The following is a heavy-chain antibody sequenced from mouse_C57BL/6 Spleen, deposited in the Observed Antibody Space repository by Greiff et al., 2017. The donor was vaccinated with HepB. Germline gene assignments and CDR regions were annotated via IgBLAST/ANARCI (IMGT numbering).Heavy chain of an antibody. J-gene: IGHJ4*01. CDR3: ARVKLRSYAMDY. CDR2: INYDGSST. Sequence: DVQLVESEGGLVQPGSSMKLSCTASGFTFSDYYMAWVRQVPEKGLEWVANINYDGSSTYYLDSLKSRFIISRDNAKNILYLQMSSLKSEDTATDYCARVKLRSYAMDYWGQGTSVTVSS. CDR1: GFTFSDYY. V-gene: IGHV5-16*01.